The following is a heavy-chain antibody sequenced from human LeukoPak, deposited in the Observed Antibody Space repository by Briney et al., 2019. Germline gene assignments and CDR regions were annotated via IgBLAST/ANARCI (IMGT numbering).Heavy chain of an antibody. D-gene: IGHD1-1*01. J-gene: IGHJ3*02. CDR3: VKDLRLDLHLDTFHI. V-gene: IGHV3-9*01. CDR1: GFNLDDYA. CDR2: ISWDSGSS. Sequence: GRSLRLSCAASGFNLDDYAMHWVRQAPGKGLEWVSSISWDSGSSVYVDSVKGRFTISRDNAKTSLYLQMDSLTPEDSALYYCVKDLRLDLHLDTFHIWGRGTRVTVSP.